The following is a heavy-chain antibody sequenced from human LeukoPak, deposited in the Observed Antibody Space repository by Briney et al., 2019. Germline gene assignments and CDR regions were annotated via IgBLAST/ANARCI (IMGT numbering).Heavy chain of an antibody. CDR3: ARGYRENAFDI. V-gene: IGHV4-4*07. D-gene: IGHD1-1*01. J-gene: IGHJ3*02. Sequence: SETMSLTCTVYGGSIGSYYWSWNRQPAGKGLKWIGRIYTSGSTNYNPSLKSRVTMSVDTSKNQFSLKLSSVTAADTAVYYCARGYRENAFDIWGQGTMVTVSS. CDR1: GGSIGSYY. CDR2: IYTSGST.